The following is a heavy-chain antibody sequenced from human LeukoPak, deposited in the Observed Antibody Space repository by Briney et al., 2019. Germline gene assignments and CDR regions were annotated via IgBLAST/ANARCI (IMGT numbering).Heavy chain of an antibody. CDR2: ISSSSSYI. D-gene: IGHD1-14*01. CDR1: GFTFSSYS. V-gene: IGHV3-21*01. Sequence: GGXLXXXXAAXGFTFSSYSMXWVRQAPGKGLEWVSSISSSSSYIYYADSVKGRFTISRDNAKNSLYLQMNSLRAEDTAVYYCARGEEGMAADYWGQGTLVTVSS. CDR3: ARGEEGMAADY. J-gene: IGHJ4*02.